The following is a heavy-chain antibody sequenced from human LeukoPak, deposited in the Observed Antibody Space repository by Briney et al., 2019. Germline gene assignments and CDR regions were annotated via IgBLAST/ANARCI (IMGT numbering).Heavy chain of an antibody. CDR3: ASESSYYYGMDV. Sequence: PGRSLRLSCAASGFTFSSYGMHWVRQAPGKGLEWVSSISSSSSYIYYADSVKGRFTISRDNAKNSLYLQMNSLRAEDTAVYYCASESSYYYGMDVWGQGTTVTVSS. CDR1: GFTFSSYG. D-gene: IGHD6-13*01. CDR2: ISSSSSYI. J-gene: IGHJ6*02. V-gene: IGHV3-21*01.